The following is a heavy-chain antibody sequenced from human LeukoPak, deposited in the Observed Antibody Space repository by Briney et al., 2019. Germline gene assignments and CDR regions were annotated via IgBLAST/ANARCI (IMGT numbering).Heavy chain of an antibody. CDR1: GFSISTHGVG. J-gene: IGHJ4*02. Sequence: SGPTLVNPIQTLTLTCTFSGFSISTHGVGVGWIRQPPGKALEWLALIYWDGDSRYSPSLRSRLTITKDASKNQVVLTVTDVDPVDTATYFCAHSVALDYRSFDYWGQGTLVTVSS. CDR3: AHSVALDYRSFDY. CDR2: IYWDGDS. V-gene: IGHV2-5*02. D-gene: IGHD4-11*01.